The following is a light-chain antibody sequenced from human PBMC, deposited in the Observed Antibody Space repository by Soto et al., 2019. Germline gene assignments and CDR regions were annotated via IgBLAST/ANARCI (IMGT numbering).Light chain of an antibody. J-gene: IGKJ1*01. V-gene: IGKV3-20*01. CDR2: DAF. CDR1: QSVSNNY. Sequence: EIVLTQSPGTLSLSPGERATLSCRASQSVSNNYLAWYQQKPGQPPRLLIYDAFNRATAIPARFSGSGSETDFTLTITRLEPEDFAVYYCQQYSSSRTFGQGTKVDIK. CDR3: QQYSSSRT.